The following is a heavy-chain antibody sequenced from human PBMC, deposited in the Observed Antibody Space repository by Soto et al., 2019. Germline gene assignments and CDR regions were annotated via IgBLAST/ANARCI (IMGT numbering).Heavy chain of an antibody. CDR2: IYYSGST. D-gene: IGHD3-22*01. Sequence: QVQLQESGPGLVKPSQTLSLTCTVSGGSISSGGYYWSWIRQHPGKGLEWIGYIYYSGSTYYNPSLKSRVTISVDTSKNQFSRKLSSVTAADTAVYYCARESMMSLGSLFAPWGQGTLVTVSS. J-gene: IGHJ5*02. CDR1: GGSISSGGYY. V-gene: IGHV4-31*03. CDR3: ARESMMSLGSLFAP.